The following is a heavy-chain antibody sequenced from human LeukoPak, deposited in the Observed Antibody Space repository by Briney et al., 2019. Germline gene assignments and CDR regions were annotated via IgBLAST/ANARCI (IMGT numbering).Heavy chain of an antibody. CDR1: GGTFSSYT. V-gene: IGHV1-69*02. Sequence: AASVKVSCKASGGTFSSYTISWVRQAPGQGLEWMGRIIPILGIANYAQKFQGRVTITTDESTSTAYMELSSLRSEDTAVYYCAILRITMVRGVNRGYYYYMDVWGKGTTVTVSS. CDR2: IIPILGIA. CDR3: AILRITMVRGVNRGYYYYMDV. D-gene: IGHD3-10*01. J-gene: IGHJ6*03.